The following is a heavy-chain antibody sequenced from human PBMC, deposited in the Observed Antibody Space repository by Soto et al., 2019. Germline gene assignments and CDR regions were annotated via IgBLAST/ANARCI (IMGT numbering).Heavy chain of an antibody. CDR3: ASAYYYDSSGYYWEYYFDY. V-gene: IGHV3-48*03. Sequence: VGSMSLSCASSGVPCSRYEMNLVRQAPGKGLEWVSYISSSGSTIYYADSVKGRFTISRDNTKNSLYLQMNSLRAEDTAVYYCASAYYYDSSGYYWEYYFDYWGQGTLVTVSS. J-gene: IGHJ4*02. CDR2: ISSSGSTI. D-gene: IGHD3-22*01. CDR1: GVPCSRYE.